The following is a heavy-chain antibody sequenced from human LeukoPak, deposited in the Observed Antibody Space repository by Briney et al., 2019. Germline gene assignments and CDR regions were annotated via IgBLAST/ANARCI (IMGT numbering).Heavy chain of an antibody. D-gene: IGHD3-16*01. Sequence: GESLKISCKGSGYSFTSYWIGWVRQMPGKGLEWMGIIYPGDSDTRYSPSFQGQVTISADKSISTAYLQWSSLKASDTAMYCCARHLATYYYYMDVRGKGTTVTVSS. V-gene: IGHV5-51*01. CDR3: ARHLATYYYYMDV. CDR1: GYSFTSYW. CDR2: IYPGDSDT. J-gene: IGHJ6*03.